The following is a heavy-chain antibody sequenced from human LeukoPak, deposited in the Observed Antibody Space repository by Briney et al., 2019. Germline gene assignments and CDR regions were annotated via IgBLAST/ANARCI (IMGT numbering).Heavy chain of an antibody. CDR2: IKRKTAAGAP. CDR3: ITGDYDFWSGFYSPNHYFDY. CDR1: GFTFTSPL. J-gene: IGHJ4*02. V-gene: IGHV3-15*01. Sequence: GSLRLSFAASGFTFTSPLMSLVRQAPGKGLEWVCRIKRKTAAGAPDYVASVKGRFTISRDDSKNTLFLQMNSLKTEDTAVYYCITGDYDFWSGFYSPNHYFDYWGQGTLVTVFS. D-gene: IGHD3-3*01.